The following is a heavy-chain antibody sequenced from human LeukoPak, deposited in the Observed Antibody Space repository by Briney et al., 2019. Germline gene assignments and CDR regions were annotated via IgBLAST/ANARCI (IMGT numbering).Heavy chain of an antibody. CDR3: ARLAVVTAMPIDY. J-gene: IGHJ4*02. CDR2: INSDGSST. Sequence: GGCLRLSCAASGFTFSSYWMHWVRQAPGKGLVLVSRINSDGSSTSYADSVKGRFTISRDNAKNTLYLQMNSLRAEDTAVYYCARLAVVTAMPIDYWGQGTLVTVSS. V-gene: IGHV3-74*01. CDR1: GFTFSSYW. D-gene: IGHD2-21*02.